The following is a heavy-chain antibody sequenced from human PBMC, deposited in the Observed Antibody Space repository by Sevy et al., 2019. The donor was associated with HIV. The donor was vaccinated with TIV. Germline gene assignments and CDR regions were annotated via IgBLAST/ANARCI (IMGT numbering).Heavy chain of an antibody. CDR3: ARDDRPSGWLFDY. J-gene: IGHJ4*02. CDR1: GFTFSSYW. V-gene: IGHV3-7*01. Sequence: GGSLRLSCAASGFTFSSYWMTWVRQAPGTGLEWVANINRDGSTKNYVDSVKGRFTISRDNAKNSLYLEMNSLRAEDTAVYYCARDDRPSGWLFDYWGQGTLVTVSS. CDR2: INRDGSTK. D-gene: IGHD6-19*01.